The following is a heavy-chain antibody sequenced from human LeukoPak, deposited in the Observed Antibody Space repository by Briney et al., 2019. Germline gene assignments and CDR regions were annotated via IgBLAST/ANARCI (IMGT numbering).Heavy chain of an antibody. D-gene: IGHD6-13*01. CDR1: GGSISSSSYY. CDR2: IYYSGST. V-gene: IGHV4-39*07. CDR3: ARVRIAAAGTPYYFDY. J-gene: IGHJ4*02. Sequence: PSETLSLTCTVSGGSISSSSYYWGWIRQPPGKGLEWIGSIYYSGSTYYNPSLKSRVTISVDTSKNQFSLKLSSVTAADTAVYYCARVRIAAAGTPYYFDYWGQGTLVTVSS.